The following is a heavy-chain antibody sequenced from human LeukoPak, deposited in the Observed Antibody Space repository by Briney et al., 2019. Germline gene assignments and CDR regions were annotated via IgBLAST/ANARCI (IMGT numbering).Heavy chain of an antibody. Sequence: SETLSLTCAVYDGSFSGYHWSWIRQPPGKGLEWIGEINHSGSTNYNPSLKSRVTISVDTSKNQFSLKLSSVTAADTAVYYCARALGYCSTTSCSLNWFDPWGQGTLVTVSS. CDR3: ARALGYCSTTSCSLNWFDP. J-gene: IGHJ5*02. CDR1: DGSFSGYH. V-gene: IGHV4-34*01. CDR2: INHSGST. D-gene: IGHD2-2*01.